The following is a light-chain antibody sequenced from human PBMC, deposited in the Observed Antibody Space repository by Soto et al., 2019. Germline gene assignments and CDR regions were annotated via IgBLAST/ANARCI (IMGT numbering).Light chain of an antibody. Sequence: DIQLTQSPSFLSASVGDRVTITCRASQGISSYLAWYQQKPGKAPKLLIYAASTMQSGVPSRFSGSGSGTAFTLTISSLQAEDFATYYCQQLNSYPLTFGGGTKVEIK. CDR1: QGISSY. CDR3: QQLNSYPLT. CDR2: AAS. J-gene: IGKJ4*01. V-gene: IGKV1-9*01.